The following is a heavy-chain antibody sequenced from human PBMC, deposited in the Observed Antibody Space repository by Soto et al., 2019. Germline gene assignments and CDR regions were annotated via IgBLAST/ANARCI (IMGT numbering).Heavy chain of an antibody. Sequence: GSLRLSCVASGFTFSSYAFTWVRQAPGRGLEWVSSISCSRGTTYYADSVKGRFTISRDNSKNTLFLQVSSLRAEDTALYYCASHLLGASESYGLDVCGQVTQVTVSS. D-gene: IGHD1-26*01. CDR3: ASHLLGASESYGLDV. CDR1: GFTFSSYA. V-gene: IGHV3-23*01. CDR2: ISCSRGTT. J-gene: IGHJ6*02.